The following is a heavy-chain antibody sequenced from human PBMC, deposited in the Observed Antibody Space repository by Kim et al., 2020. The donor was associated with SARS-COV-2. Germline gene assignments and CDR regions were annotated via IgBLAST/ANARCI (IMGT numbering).Heavy chain of an antibody. CDR2: IYYSGST. D-gene: IGHD6-19*01. V-gene: IGHV4-59*01. CDR3: ARDFTFPRSSGWYEFDP. CDR1: GGSISSYY. J-gene: IGHJ5*02. Sequence: SETLSLTCTVSGGSISSYYWSWIRQPPGKGLEWIGYIYYSGSTNYSPSLKSRVTISVDTSKNQFSLKLSSVTAADTTVYYCARDFTFPRSSGWYEFDPWGQGTLVTVSS.